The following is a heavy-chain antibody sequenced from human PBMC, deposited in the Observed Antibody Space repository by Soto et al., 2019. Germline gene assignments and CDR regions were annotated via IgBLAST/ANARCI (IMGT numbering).Heavy chain of an antibody. CDR2: TYYRSKWYN. V-gene: IGHV6-1*01. J-gene: IGHJ5*02. CDR1: GDSVCSNIAA. Sequence: SHTVSLTTGISGDSVCSNIAALDWIRQSPSRGLEWLGRTYYRSKWYNDYAVSVRGRITINPDTSKNQLSLQLKSVTHDDTAVYYCARGRAPGRGDWLDPWGKGTPV. D-gene: IGHD6-13*01. CDR3: ARGRAPGRGDWLDP.